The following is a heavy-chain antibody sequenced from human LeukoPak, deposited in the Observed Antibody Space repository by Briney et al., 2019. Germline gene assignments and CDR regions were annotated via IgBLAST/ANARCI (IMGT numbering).Heavy chain of an antibody. CDR2: IYYSGST. V-gene: IGHV4-59*08. CDR3: ARVKTRGRIVVVPAAKFRWFDP. D-gene: IGHD2-2*01. Sequence: SETLSLTCTVSGGSISSYYWSWIRQPPGKGLEWIGYIYYSGSTNYNPSLKSRVTISVDTSKNQFSLKLSSVTAADTAVYYCARVKTRGRIVVVPAAKFRWFDPWGQGTLVTVSS. CDR1: GGSISSYY. J-gene: IGHJ5*02.